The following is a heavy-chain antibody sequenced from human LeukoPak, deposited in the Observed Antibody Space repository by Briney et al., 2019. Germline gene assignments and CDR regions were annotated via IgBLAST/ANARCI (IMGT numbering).Heavy chain of an antibody. D-gene: IGHD6-13*01. CDR2: IYSGGST. CDR1: GFTFGNYG. CDR3: ARDVDSSSWSYYYYGMDV. V-gene: IGHV3-53*01. Sequence: GGSLRLSCAASGFTFGNYGMHWVRQAPGKGLEWVSVIYSGGSTYYADSVKGRFTISRDNSKNTLYLQMNSLRAEDTAVYYCARDVDSSSWSYYYYGMDVWGQGTTVTVSS. J-gene: IGHJ6*02.